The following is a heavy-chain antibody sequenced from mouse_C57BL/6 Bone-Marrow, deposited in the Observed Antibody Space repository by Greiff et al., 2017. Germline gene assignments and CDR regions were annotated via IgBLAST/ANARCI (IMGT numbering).Heavy chain of an antibody. CDR1: GYTFTEYT. V-gene: IGHV1-62-2*01. CDR3: ARHEGGRAYGNLYAMDY. CDR2: FYPGSGSI. Sequence: QVQLQQSGAELVKPGASVKLSCKASGYTFTEYTIHWVKQRSGQGLEWIGWFYPGSGSIKYNEKFKDKATLTTDKSSSTVYMELSRLTSEDSSVYFCARHEGGRAYGNLYAMDYWGQGTSVTVAS. D-gene: IGHD2-1*01. J-gene: IGHJ4*01.